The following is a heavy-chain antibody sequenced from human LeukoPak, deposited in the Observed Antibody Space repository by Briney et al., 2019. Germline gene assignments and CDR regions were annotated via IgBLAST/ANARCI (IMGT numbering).Heavy chain of an antibody. CDR2: ISAYNGNT. CDR1: GYTFTSYG. Sequence: ASVKVSCKASGYTFTSYGISWVRQAPGQGLEWMGWISAYNGNTNYAQKLQGRVTMTTDTSTSTAYMELRSLRPDDTAVYYCARERANWNYLPEHAYWGQGTLVIVSS. J-gene: IGHJ4*02. D-gene: IGHD1-7*01. CDR3: ARERANWNYLPEHAY. V-gene: IGHV1-18*01.